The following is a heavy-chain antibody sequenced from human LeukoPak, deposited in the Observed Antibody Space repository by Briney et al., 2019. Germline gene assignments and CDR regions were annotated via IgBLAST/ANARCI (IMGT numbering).Heavy chain of an antibody. Sequence: GGSLRLSCAASGFTVSSNYMSWVRQAPGKGLEWVSVIYSGGSTYYPDSVKGRFTISRDNSKNTLYLRMNSLRAEDTAVYYCASAATPGGAFDIWGQGTMVTVSS. CDR1: GFTVSSNY. CDR3: ASAATPGGAFDI. J-gene: IGHJ3*02. D-gene: IGHD2-15*01. V-gene: IGHV3-66*01. CDR2: IYSGGST.